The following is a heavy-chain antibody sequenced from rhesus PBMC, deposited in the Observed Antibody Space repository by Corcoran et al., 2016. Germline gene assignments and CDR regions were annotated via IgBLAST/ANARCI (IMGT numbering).Heavy chain of an antibody. CDR3: ARLFTIFGLVTHYFFDY. Sequence: QVTLQQWGEGLVKPSATLSLTFAVYVGSISGYYYWSWFRPPPGHGLAWIGNLDGNSANTNYNPSLKNRVTISKDKSKNQFSRKLSSVTAADTAVYYCARLFTIFGLVTHYFFDYWGQGVLVTVSS. CDR2: LDGNSANT. V-gene: IGHV4-73*01. D-gene: IGHD3-3*01. CDR1: VGSISGYYY. J-gene: IGHJ4*01.